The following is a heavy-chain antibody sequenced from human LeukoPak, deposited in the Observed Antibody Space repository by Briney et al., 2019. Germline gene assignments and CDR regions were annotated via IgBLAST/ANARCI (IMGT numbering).Heavy chain of an antibody. V-gene: IGHV1-69*05. CDR3: ARAPYYYDSSGYYYEAFDI. D-gene: IGHD3-22*01. CDR2: IIPIFGTA. J-gene: IGHJ3*02. CDR1: GGTFSSYA. Sequence: ASVKVSCKASGGTFSSYAISWVRQAPGQGLEWMGGIIPIFGTANYAQKFQGRVTITTDESTSIAYMELSSLRSEDTAVYYCARAPYYYDSSGYYYEAFDIWGQGTMVTVSS.